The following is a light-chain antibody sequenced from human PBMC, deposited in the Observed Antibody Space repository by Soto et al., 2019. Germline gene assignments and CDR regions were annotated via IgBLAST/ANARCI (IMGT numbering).Light chain of an antibody. CDR3: QQYDNLPPFT. CDR1: QDISNY. J-gene: IGKJ3*01. Sequence: DIQMTQSPSSLSASVGDRVTITCQASQDISNYLNWYQQKPGKAPKLPIYDASNLETGVPSRFSGSGSGTDFTFTISSLQPEDIATYYCQQYDNLPPFTFGPGTKVDI. V-gene: IGKV1-33*01. CDR2: DAS.